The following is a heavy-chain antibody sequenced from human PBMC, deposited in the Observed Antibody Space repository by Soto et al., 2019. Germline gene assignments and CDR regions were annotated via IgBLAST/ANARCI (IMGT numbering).Heavy chain of an antibody. J-gene: IGHJ4*02. Sequence: SGPTLVNPIQTLTLTCTFSGFSLSTSGVGVGWIRQPPGKALEWLALIYWNDDKRYSPSLKSRLTITKDTSKNQVVLTMTNMDPVDTATYYCAHSMYSGSQTPFDYWGQGTLVTVSS. CDR3: AHSMYSGSQTPFDY. CDR2: IYWNDDK. V-gene: IGHV2-5*01. D-gene: IGHD1-26*01. CDR1: GFSLSTSGVG.